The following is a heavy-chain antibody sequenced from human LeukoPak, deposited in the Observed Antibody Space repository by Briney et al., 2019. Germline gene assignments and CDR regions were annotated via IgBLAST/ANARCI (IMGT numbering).Heavy chain of an antibody. D-gene: IGHD6-13*01. CDR3: ARDGIAAAVTYYFDY. J-gene: IGHJ4*02. Sequence: ASVNVSCKASGYTFTVYCMHWVRQAPGQGLEWMGWINPNSGGTNYAQKFQGRVTMTRDTSISTAYMELSRLRSDDTAVYYCARDGIAAAVTYYFDYWGQGTLVTVSS. CDR1: GYTFTVYC. CDR2: INPNSGGT. V-gene: IGHV1-2*02.